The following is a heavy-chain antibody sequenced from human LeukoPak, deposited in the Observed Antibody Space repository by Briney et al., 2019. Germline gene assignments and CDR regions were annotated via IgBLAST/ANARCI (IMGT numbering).Heavy chain of an antibody. V-gene: IGHV4-59*01. J-gene: IGHJ4*02. CDR1: GGSISSDF. CDR2: IYYSGST. CDR3: AREKFPGYNYGTFDY. Sequence: PSETLSLTCTVSGGSISSDFWSWIRQPPGKGLEWIGFIYYSGSTNYNPSFKSRVTLSVDTSKNQFSLKLSSVTAADTAVYYCAREKFPGYNYGTFDYWGQGTLVTVSS. D-gene: IGHD5-18*01.